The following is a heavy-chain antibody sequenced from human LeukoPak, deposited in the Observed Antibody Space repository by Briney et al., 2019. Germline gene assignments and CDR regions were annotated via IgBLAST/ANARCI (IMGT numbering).Heavy chain of an antibody. CDR1: GFTFSACE. D-gene: IGHD2-2*01. CDR3: GSSSSTCCDY. CDR2: ISRSGSTR. J-gene: IGHJ4*02. V-gene: IGHV3-48*03. Sequence: GGSLRLSCAISGFTFSACELTWVRQAPGKGLEWVSYISRSGSTRYYADSVKGRFTISRDNAKNTLYLQMNSLRAEDTAVYYCGSSSSTCCDYWGQGALVTVSS.